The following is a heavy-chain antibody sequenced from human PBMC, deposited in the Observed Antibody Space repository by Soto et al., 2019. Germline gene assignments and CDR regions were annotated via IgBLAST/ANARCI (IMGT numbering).Heavy chain of an antibody. CDR3: ARAVTTYDYYYYYMDV. J-gene: IGHJ6*03. D-gene: IGHD4-4*01. CDR1: GGTFSSYA. CDR2: IIPNFGTA. V-gene: IGHV1-69*05. Sequence: ASVKVSCKASGGTFSSYAISWVRQAPGQGLEWMGGIIPNFGTASYAQKFQGRVTMTRNTSISTAYMELSSLRSEDTAVYYCARAVTTYDYYYYYMDVWGKGTTVTVSS.